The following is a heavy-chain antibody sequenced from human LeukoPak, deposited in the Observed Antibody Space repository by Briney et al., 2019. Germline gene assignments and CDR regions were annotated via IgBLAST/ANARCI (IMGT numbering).Heavy chain of an antibody. V-gene: IGHV3-7*01. CDR3: ARDFSPGGRGAWYDAFDI. D-gene: IGHD6-19*01. CDR2: INRDGSEK. J-gene: IGHJ3*02. CDR1: GFSLSNYW. Sequence: GGSLRLSCTVSGFSLSNYWMTWVRQAPGKGLEWMANINRDGSEKNSVDSVKGRFTISRDNAKNSLYLQINSLRDEDTAMYCCARDFSPGGRGAWYDAFDIWGQGTMVTVSS.